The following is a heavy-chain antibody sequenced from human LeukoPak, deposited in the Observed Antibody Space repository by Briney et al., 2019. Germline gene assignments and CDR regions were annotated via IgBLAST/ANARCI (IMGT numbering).Heavy chain of an antibody. CDR3: ARLQYSFLYGSGSYGVDY. CDR2: IKQDGSEK. V-gene: IGHV3-7*01. D-gene: IGHD3-10*01. CDR1: GFTFSGYW. Sequence: GGSLRLSCAASGFTFSGYWMSWVRQAPGKGLEWVANIKQDGSEKYYVDSVKGRFTISRDNAKNSLYLQMNSLRAEDTAVYYCARLQYSFLYGSGSYGVDYWGQGTLVTVSS. J-gene: IGHJ4*02.